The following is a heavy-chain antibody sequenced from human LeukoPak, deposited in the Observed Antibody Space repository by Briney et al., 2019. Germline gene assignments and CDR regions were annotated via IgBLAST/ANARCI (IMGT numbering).Heavy chain of an antibody. CDR1: GFTFSDYY. V-gene: IGHV3-11*01. D-gene: IGHD6-19*01. J-gene: IGHJ5*02. Sequence: GGSLRLSCAASGFTFSDYYMSWIRQAPGKGLEWVSYISSSGSTIYYADSVKGRFTISRDNAKNSLYLQMNSLRAEDTAVYYCARVCSSGWYYTEPHWFDPWGQGTLVTVSS. CDR2: ISSSGSTI. CDR3: ARVCSSGWYYTEPHWFDP.